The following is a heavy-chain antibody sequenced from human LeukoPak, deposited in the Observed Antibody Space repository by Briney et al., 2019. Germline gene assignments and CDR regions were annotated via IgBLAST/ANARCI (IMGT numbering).Heavy chain of an antibody. J-gene: IGHJ4*02. D-gene: IGHD3-10*01. CDR3: AASSGTDFDY. Sequence: GGSLRLSCAASGFTFSNAWMSWVRQAPGKGLEWVSVIYSGGSIYYADSVKGRFTISRDNSKNTLYLQMNSLRAEDTAVYYCAASSGTDFDYWGQGTLVTVSS. CDR1: GFTFSNAW. V-gene: IGHV3-66*01. CDR2: IYSGGSI.